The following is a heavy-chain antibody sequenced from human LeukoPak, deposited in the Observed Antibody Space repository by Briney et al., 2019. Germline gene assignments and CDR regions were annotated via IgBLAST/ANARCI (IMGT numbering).Heavy chain of an antibody. CDR3: ARDRSKLGYMDV. J-gene: IGHJ6*03. V-gene: IGHV3-30*04. CDR1: GFTFSSDA. CDR2: ISYDGSNK. D-gene: IGHD6-6*01. Sequence: GSLRLSCAASGFTFSSDAMHWVRQAPGKGMEWVAVISYDGSNKYYADSVKGRFTIYRDNSKNTLYLQMNSLRAEDTAVYYCARDRSKLGYMDVWGKGTTVTVSS.